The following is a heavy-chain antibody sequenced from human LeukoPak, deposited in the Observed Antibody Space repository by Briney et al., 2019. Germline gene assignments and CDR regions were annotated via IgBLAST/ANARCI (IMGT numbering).Heavy chain of an antibody. CDR1: GFSCSPRGVG. CDR2: IYWNDDK. V-gene: IGHV2-5*01. CDR3: ARLYSSSSGLFDS. D-gene: IGHD6-6*01. Sequence: SAPTLAKPTQTLTLTCTFSGFSCSPRGVGVGLIRQPPGKALEWPALIYWNDDKRYSPSLKSRLTITKDTPKNHVVLTMTNMDPVDTATYYSARLYSSSSGLFDSWGQGTLVTVSS. J-gene: IGHJ4*02.